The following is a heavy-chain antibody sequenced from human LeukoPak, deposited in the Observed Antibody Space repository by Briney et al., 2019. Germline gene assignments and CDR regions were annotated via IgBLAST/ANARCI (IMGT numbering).Heavy chain of an antibody. CDR2: VYYSGTT. D-gene: IGHD1-26*01. J-gene: IGHJ5*02. Sequence: SETLSLTCNVSGGSISSYHWSWIRQSPGKGLEWIGYVYYSGTTNYNPSLQSRVTISVDTSKNQFSLRLTSVTAEDTAIYYCARQVGTLVDPWGQGTLVTVSS. CDR3: ARQVGTLVDP. V-gene: IGHV4-59*08. CDR1: GGSISSYH.